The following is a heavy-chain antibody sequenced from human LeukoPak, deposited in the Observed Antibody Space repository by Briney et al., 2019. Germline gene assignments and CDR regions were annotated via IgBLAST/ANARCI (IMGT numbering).Heavy chain of an antibody. Sequence: ALEKVSCKASRYTVTRYGISWVRQAPGQGLEWMGWISAYNGNTNYAQKLQGRVTMTTDTSMSTAYMELRRLRSDDTAVYYCARAYDILTDYSPLYYYYYMDVWGKGTTVTVSS. D-gene: IGHD3-9*01. CDR1: RYTVTRYG. J-gene: IGHJ6*03. CDR2: ISAYNGNT. CDR3: ARAYDILTDYSPLYYYYYMDV. V-gene: IGHV1-18*01.